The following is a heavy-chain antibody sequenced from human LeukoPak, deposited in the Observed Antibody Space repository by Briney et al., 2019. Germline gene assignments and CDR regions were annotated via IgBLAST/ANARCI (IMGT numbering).Heavy chain of an antibody. CDR1: GXXFXTYG. V-gene: IGHV3-33*06. J-gene: IGHJ4*02. CDR3: AKDTAVQFLEPAF. CDR2: IWFDGSVK. D-gene: IGHD3-3*01. Sequence: RXSXAXXGXXFXTYGXHWVRQAPGKGLEWVAAIWFDGSVKHYSDAVKGRFTISRDNPLNTLYLQMNSLRVEDTAIYYCAKDTAVQFLEPAFWGQGTLVTVSS.